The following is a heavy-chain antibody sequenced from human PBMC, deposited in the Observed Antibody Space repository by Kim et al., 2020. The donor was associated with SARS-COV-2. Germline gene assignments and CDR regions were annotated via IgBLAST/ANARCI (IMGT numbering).Heavy chain of an antibody. V-gene: IGHV3-30-3*01. Sequence: GGSLRLSCAASGFTFSSYAMHWVRQAPGKGLEWVAVISYDGSNKYYADSVKGRFTISRDNSKNTLYLQMNSLRAEDTAVYYCARDLYTAVIWYFDLWGRGTLVTVSS. J-gene: IGHJ2*01. CDR2: ISYDGSNK. CDR3: ARDLYTAVIWYFDL. D-gene: IGHD5-18*01. CDR1: GFTFSSYA.